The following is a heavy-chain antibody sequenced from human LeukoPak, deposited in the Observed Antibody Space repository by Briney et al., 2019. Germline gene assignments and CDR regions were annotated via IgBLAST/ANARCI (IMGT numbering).Heavy chain of an antibody. CDR2: IYYSGST. CDR3: ARSTYTSGRIDY. J-gene: IGHJ4*02. Sequence: SETLSLTCTVSGGSISSYYWSWIRQPPGKGLEWIGYIYYSGSTNYNPSLKSRVTISVDTSKNQFSLKLSSVTAADTAVYYCARSTYTSGRIDYWGQGTLVTVSS. V-gene: IGHV4-59*01. D-gene: IGHD6-19*01. CDR1: GGSISSYY.